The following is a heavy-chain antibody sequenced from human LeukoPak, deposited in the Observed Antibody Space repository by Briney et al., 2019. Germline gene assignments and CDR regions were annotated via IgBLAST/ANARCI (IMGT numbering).Heavy chain of an antibody. V-gene: IGHV4-59*08. Sequence: PSETLSLTCTVSGGPISNYYWSWIRQPPGKGLELIGYIYYTGSTTYNPSLKSRATISVDTSKNQFSLKLSSVTAADTVVYYCARYCSTTTCYSPWFDPWGQGTLVTVSS. CDR1: GGPISNYY. CDR3: ARYCSTTTCYSPWFDP. J-gene: IGHJ5*02. D-gene: IGHD2-2*01. CDR2: IYYTGST.